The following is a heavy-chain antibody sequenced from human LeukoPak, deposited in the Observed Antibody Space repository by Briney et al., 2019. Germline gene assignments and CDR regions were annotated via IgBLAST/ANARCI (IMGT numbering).Heavy chain of an antibody. J-gene: IGHJ6*03. D-gene: IGHD3-9*01. CDR1: GYTFTGYY. CDR2: ISPKSGGT. V-gene: IGHV1-2*02. CDR3: ARGYHILTYYYLDV. Sequence: ASVKVSCKASGYTFTGYYMHWVRQAPGQGLEWMGWISPKSGGTNYAQKFQGRVTMTRDTSISTAYMELSRLRSDDTAVYYCARGYHILTYYYLDVWGKGTTVTVSS.